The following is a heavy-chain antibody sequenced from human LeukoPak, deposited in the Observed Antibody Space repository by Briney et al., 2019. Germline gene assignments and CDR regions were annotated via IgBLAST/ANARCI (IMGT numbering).Heavy chain of an antibody. V-gene: IGHV3-53*01. CDR1: GFIVSSNY. Sequence: GGSLRLSCAASGFIVSSNYMSWVRQAPGKGLEWVSIIYSGGSTYYADSVKGRFTISRGNSKNTRYLQMNSLRAEDTAVYYCARHLSGDDIWGQGTMVTVSS. CDR2: IYSGGST. D-gene: IGHD4-17*01. J-gene: IGHJ3*02. CDR3: ARHLSGDDI.